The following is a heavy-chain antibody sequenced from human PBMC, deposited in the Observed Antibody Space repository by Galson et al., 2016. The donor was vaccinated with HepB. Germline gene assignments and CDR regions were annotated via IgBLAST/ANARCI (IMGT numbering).Heavy chain of an antibody. CDR2: IKRDGSLK. J-gene: IGHJ1*01. CDR1: GFIFKNYW. Sequence: SLRLSCAASGFIFKNYWMAWVRQAPGQGLEWVANIKRDGSLKEYVDSVKGRFTISRDNAKNSLYLQMNSLRGEDTAVYYCARGWRTYYRYFEHWGQGALVSVSS. V-gene: IGHV3-7*01. CDR3: ARGWRTYYRYFEH. D-gene: IGHD1-26*01.